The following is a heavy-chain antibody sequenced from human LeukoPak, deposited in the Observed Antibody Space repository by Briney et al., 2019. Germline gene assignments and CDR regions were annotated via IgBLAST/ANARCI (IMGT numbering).Heavy chain of an antibody. CDR3: AKSLIWFGELRLPPDDL. CDR2: ISYDGSNK. J-gene: IGHJ5*02. D-gene: IGHD3-10*01. CDR1: GFTFSSYA. V-gene: IGHV3-30-3*02. Sequence: QPGGSLRLSCAASGFTFSSYAMHWVRQAPGKGLEWVAVISYDGSNKYYADSVKGRFTISRDNSKNTLYLQMNSLRAEDTAVYYCAKSLIWFGELRLPPDDLWGQGTLVTVSS.